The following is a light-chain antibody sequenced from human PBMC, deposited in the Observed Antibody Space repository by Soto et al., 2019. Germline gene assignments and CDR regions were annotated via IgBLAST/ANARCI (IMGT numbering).Light chain of an antibody. J-gene: IGKJ1*01. CDR1: QSVSSN. Sequence: EIVLTQSPGTLSVSPGERATLSCRASQSVSSNLAWYQQKPGQAPRLLIYGASTSATSIPARFSGSGAGKEFTPTISSLQSEDVAVYYCQQNNNSRTFGQGTKVDIK. CDR2: GAS. CDR3: QQNNNSRT. V-gene: IGKV3-15*01.